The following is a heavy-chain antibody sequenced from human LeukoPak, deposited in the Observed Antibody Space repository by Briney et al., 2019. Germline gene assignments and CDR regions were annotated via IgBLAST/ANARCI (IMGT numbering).Heavy chain of an antibody. CDR3: ARHKFQQWLQSLNWFDP. CDR1: GYTFTGYY. D-gene: IGHD6-19*01. J-gene: IGHJ5*02. Sequence: ASVKVSCKASGYTFTGYYLHWVRQAPGQGLEWMGWISAYNGNTNYAQKLQGRVTMTTDTSTSTAYMELRSLRSDDTAVYYCARHKFQQWLQSLNWFDPWGQGTLVTVSS. V-gene: IGHV1-18*04. CDR2: ISAYNGNT.